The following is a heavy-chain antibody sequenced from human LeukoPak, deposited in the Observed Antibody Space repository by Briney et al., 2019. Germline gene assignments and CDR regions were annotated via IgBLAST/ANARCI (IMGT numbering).Heavy chain of an antibody. CDR1: GFTFSSYW. CDR2: INSDGSST. J-gene: IGHJ4*02. D-gene: IGHD5-24*01. Sequence: PGGSLRLSCAASGFTFSSYWMHWVRQAPGKGLVWVSRINSDGSSTSYADSVKGRFTISRDNAKNTLYLQMNSLRAEDTAVYYCARAPTLKWMATIIYFDYWGQGTLVTVSS. V-gene: IGHV3-74*01. CDR3: ARAPTLKWMATIIYFDY.